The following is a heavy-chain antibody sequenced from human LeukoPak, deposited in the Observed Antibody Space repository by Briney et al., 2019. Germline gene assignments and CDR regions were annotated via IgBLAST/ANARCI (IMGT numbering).Heavy chain of an antibody. CDR3: AHGYYDILTGYYSGPDY. J-gene: IGHJ4*02. V-gene: IGHV2-5*01. D-gene: IGHD3-9*01. Sequence: GPTLVNPTQTLTLTCTFSGSSLSTSGVGVGWIRQPPGKALEWLALIYWNDDKRYSPSLKSRLTITKDTSKNQVVLTMTNMDPVDTATYYCAHGYYDILTGYYSGPDYWGQGTLVTVSS. CDR2: IYWNDDK. CDR1: GSSLSTSGVG.